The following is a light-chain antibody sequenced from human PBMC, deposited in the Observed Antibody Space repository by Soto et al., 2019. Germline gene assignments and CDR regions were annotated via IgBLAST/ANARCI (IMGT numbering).Light chain of an antibody. CDR3: SSYPSSTSYV. CDR1: SSDVGFYNY. J-gene: IGLJ1*01. Sequence: QSALTQPASVSGSPGQSITISCTGTSSDVGFYNYVSWYQQHPGKAPKLIIYDVSNRPSGVSNRFSGSKSGNTASLTISGLQAEDEADYYCSSYPSSTSYVFGTGTKLTVL. V-gene: IGLV2-14*03. CDR2: DVS.